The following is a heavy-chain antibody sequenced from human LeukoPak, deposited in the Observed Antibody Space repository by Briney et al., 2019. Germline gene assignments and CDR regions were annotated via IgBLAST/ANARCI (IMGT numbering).Heavy chain of an antibody. Sequence: SETLSLTCTVSGGSISSYYWSWIRQPPGKGLEWIGYIYYSGSTNYNPSLKSRATISVDTSKNQFSLKPSSVTAADTAVYYCARGKVQGVIFDYWGQGTLVTVSS. J-gene: IGHJ4*02. CDR3: ARGKVQGVIFDY. CDR2: IYYSGST. D-gene: IGHD3-10*01. V-gene: IGHV4-59*01. CDR1: GGSISSYY.